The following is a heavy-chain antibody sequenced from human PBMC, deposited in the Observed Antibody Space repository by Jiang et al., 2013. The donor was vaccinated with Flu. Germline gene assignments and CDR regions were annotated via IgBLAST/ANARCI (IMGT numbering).Heavy chain of an antibody. V-gene: IGHV1-3*01. D-gene: IGHD2-21*01. CDR3: ARDLVIPSGGMKFTLRAFNL. CDR2: IDAGDGDT. CDR1: GYIFSQYT. Sequence: GAEVKKPGASVKVSCQASGYIFSQYTLHWVRQAPGQSLEWLGWIDAGDGDTRFSQKFQGRLKITRDTSASTVYMELRSLTPEDGAVYFCARDLVIPSGGMKFTLRAFNLWGQGTRVIVSS. J-gene: IGHJ3*01.